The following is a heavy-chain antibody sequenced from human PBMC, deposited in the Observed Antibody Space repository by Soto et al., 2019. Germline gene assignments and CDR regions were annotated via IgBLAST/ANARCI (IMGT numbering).Heavy chain of an antibody. CDR2: IFYNGST. J-gene: IGHJ2*01. Sequence: QVQLQESGPGLVKPSQTLSLTCSVSGDPINSGGYFWSWIRQLPGKGLEWIGNIFYNGSTYYNPSLRSRVTMSLDTSKSQCSLTLSSVPAAVTAVYFCARHRYFDLSSRGTLGTVSS. CDR3: ARHRYFDL. V-gene: IGHV4-31*03. CDR1: GDPINSGGYF.